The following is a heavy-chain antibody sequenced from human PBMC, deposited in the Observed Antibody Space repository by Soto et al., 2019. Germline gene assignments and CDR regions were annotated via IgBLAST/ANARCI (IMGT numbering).Heavy chain of an antibody. CDR2: IIPIFGTA. CDR1: GYTFTGYY. J-gene: IGHJ6*02. Sequence: SVKVSCKASGYTFTGYYMHWVRQAPGQGLEWMGGIIPIFGTANYAQKFQGRVTITADESTSTAYMELSSLRSEDTAVYYCASVWAAGYCSGGSCYSPYYYGMDVWGQGTTVTVSS. D-gene: IGHD2-15*01. V-gene: IGHV1-69*13. CDR3: ASVWAAGYCSGGSCYSPYYYGMDV.